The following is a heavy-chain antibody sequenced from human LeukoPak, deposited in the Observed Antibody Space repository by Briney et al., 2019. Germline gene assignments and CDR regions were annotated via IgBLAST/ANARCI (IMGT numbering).Heavy chain of an antibody. CDR1: GFTVSSNY. D-gene: IGHD3-10*01. CDR3: AKGSPLWFGEPLAVGAFDI. J-gene: IGHJ3*02. V-gene: IGHV3-66*01. Sequence: GGSLRLSCAASGFTVSSNYMSWVRQAPGKGLEWVSVIYSGGSTYYADSVKGRFTISRDNSKNTLYLQMNSLRAEDTAVYYCAKGSPLWFGEPLAVGAFDIWGQGTMVTVSS. CDR2: IYSGGST.